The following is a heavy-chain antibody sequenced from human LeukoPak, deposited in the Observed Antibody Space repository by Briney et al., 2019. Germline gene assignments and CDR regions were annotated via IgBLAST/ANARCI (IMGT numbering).Heavy chain of an antibody. CDR3: ARGTNRWHNYFDP. V-gene: IGHV3-7*01. CDR2: IKQDGSEK. D-gene: IGHD1-1*01. CDR1: GFTFSVYW. J-gene: IGHJ5*02. Sequence: GGSLRLSCAASGFTFSVYWMTWVRQAPGKGLEWVANIKQDGSEKYYVDSVKGRFTISREDAENSLYLQMNNLRVGDTAVYYCARGTNRWHNYFDPWGQGTPVTVSS.